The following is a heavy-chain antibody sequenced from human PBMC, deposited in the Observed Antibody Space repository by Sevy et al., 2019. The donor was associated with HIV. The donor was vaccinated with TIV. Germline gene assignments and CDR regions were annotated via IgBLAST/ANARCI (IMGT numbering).Heavy chain of an antibody. CDR1: GFIFSSFE. D-gene: IGHD6-25*01. J-gene: IGHJ4*02. CDR3: AKERRRRGPFDY. Sequence: GGSLRLSCAASGFIFSSFEMNWVRQAPGKGLEWVSSISTSGSNRYYADSVKGRFTISRDNSKNTLYLQMDSLRAVDTAVYYCAKERRRRGPFDYWGQGTLVTVSS. V-gene: IGHV3-48*03. CDR2: ISTSGSNR.